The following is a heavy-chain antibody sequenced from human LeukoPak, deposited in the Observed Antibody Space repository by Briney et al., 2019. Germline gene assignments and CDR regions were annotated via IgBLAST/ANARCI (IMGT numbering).Heavy chain of an antibody. V-gene: IGHV3-21*01. Sequence: PEGSLRLSCAASGFTFSSYSMNWVRQAPGKGLEWVSSISSSSSYIYYADSVKGRFTISRDNAKNSLYLQKNSLRAEDTAVYYCARDQSGITGTIWFDPWGQGTLVTVSS. J-gene: IGHJ5*02. CDR2: ISSSSSYI. CDR1: GFTFSSYS. D-gene: IGHD1-7*01. CDR3: ARDQSGITGTIWFDP.